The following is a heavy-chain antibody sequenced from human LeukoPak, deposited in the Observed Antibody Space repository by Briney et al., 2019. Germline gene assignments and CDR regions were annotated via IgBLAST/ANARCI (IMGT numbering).Heavy chain of an antibody. CDR3: TRDAVWSGSYILPLTLPDY. J-gene: IGHJ4*02. D-gene: IGHD3-3*01. CDR1: GFTFGDYA. Sequence: TGRSLRLSCTAPGFTFGDYAMSWVRQAPGKGQEWVGFIRSKAYGGTTEYAASVKGRFTISRDDSKSIAYLQMNSLKTEDTAVYYCTRDAVWSGSYILPLTLPDYWGQGTLVTVSS. CDR2: IRSKAYGGTT. V-gene: IGHV3-49*04.